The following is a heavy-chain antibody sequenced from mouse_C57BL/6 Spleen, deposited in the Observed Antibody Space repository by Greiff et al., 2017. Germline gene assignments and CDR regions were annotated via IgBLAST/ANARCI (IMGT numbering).Heavy chain of an antibody. CDR3: ARRDYGSSYDAMDY. CDR1: GYTFTSYW. CDR2: IDPSDSET. V-gene: IGHV1-52*01. J-gene: IGHJ4*01. D-gene: IGHD1-1*01. Sequence: VQLQQSGAELVRPGSSVKLSCKASGYTFTSYWMHWVKQRPIQGLEWIGNIDPSDSETHYNQKFKDKATLTVDKSSSTAYMQLSSLTSEDSAVYYCARRDYGSSYDAMDYWGQGTSVTVSS.